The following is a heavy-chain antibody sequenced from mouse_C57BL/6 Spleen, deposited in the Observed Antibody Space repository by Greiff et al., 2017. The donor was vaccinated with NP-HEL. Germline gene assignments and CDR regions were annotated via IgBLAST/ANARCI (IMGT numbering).Heavy chain of an antibody. CDR2: IYPGDGDT. V-gene: IGHV1-82*01. Sequence: LVESGPELVKPGASVKISCKASGYAFSSSWMYWVKQRPGKGLEWIGRIYPGDGDTNYNGKFKGKATLTADKSSSTAYMQLSSLTSEDSAVYFCARSPHYYGSSDWYFDVWGTGTTVTVSS. J-gene: IGHJ1*03. D-gene: IGHD1-1*01. CDR1: GYAFSSSW. CDR3: ARSPHYYGSSDWYFDV.